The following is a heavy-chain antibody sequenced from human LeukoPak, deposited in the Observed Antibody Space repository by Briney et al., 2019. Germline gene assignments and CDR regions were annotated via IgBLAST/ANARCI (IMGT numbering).Heavy chain of an antibody. CDR1: GGSISSYY. CDR3: ASLYYDILTGYYRPGVDYFDY. D-gene: IGHD3-9*01. V-gene: IGHV4-39*01. J-gene: IGHJ4*02. Sequence: PSETLSLTCTVSGGSISSYYWGWIRQPPGKGLEWIGSIYYSGSTYYNPSLKSRVTISVDTSKNQFSLKLSSVTAADTAVYYCASLYYDILTGYYRPGVDYFDYWGQGTLVTVSS. CDR2: IYYSGST.